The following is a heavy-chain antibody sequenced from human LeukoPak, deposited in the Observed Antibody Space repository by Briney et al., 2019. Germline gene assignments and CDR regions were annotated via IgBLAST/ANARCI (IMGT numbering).Heavy chain of an antibody. Sequence: SETLSLTCTVSGGSISSYYWSWIRQPPGKGLEWIGYIYYSGSTNYNPSLKSRVTISVDTSKNQFSLELSSVTAADTAVYYCAREILLWFGELSYNWFDPWGQGTLVTVSS. V-gene: IGHV4-59*01. CDR2: IYYSGST. J-gene: IGHJ5*02. CDR1: GGSISSYY. CDR3: AREILLWFGELSYNWFDP. D-gene: IGHD3-10*01.